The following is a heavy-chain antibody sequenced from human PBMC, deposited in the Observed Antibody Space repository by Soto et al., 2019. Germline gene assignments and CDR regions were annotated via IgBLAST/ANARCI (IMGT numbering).Heavy chain of an antibody. CDR1: GGSISSGGYY. CDR2: IYYSGST. J-gene: IGHJ4*02. D-gene: IGHD4-17*01. V-gene: IGHV4-31*03. Sequence: PSETLSLTCTVSGGSISSGGYYWSWIRQHPGKGLEWIGYIYYSGSTYYNPSLKSRVTISVDTSKNQFSLKLSSVTAADTAVYYCARVMTTVTQFDYWGQGTLVTVSS. CDR3: ARVMTTVTQFDY.